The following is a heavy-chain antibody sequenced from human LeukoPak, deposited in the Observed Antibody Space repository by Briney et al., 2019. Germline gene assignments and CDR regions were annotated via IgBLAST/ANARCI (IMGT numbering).Heavy chain of an antibody. CDR2: ISSSGSTI. CDR1: GFTFSDYY. D-gene: IGHD2-2*01. J-gene: IGHJ6*02. CDR3: ASTIVVPAGYYYGMDV. Sequence: PGGSLRLSCVASGFTFSDYYMSWIRQAPGKGLEWVSYISSSGSTIYYADSVKGRFTISRDNAKNSLYLQMNSLRAEDTAVYYCASTIVVPAGYYYGMDVWGQGTTVTVSS. V-gene: IGHV3-11*01.